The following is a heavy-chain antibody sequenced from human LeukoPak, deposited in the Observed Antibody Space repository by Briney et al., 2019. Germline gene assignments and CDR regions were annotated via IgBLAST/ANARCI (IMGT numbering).Heavy chain of an antibody. CDR2: INHSGST. V-gene: IGHV4-34*01. CDR1: GGSFSGYY. CDR3: ARGRDSSGYYFWFDP. J-gene: IGHJ5*02. Sequence: PSETLSLTCAVCGGSFSGYYWSWIRQPPGKGLEWIGEINHSGSTNYNPSLKSRVTISVDTSKNQFSLKLSSVTAADTAVYYCARGRDSSGYYFWFDPWGQGTLVTVSS. D-gene: IGHD3-22*01.